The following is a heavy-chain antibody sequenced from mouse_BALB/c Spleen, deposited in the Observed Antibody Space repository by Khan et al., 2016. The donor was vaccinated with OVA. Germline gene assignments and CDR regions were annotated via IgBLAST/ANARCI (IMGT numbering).Heavy chain of an antibody. CDR1: GDSITSGY. Sequence: EVELVESGPSLVKPSQTLSLTCSVTGDSITSGYWTWIRKFPGNKLEYMGYMIYSGDTYYNPSLKSRISITRHKSKNQYYLQLNSVTTEDTATYYCARSTYTYAFAYWGQGTLVTVST. V-gene: IGHV3-8*02. CDR3: ARSTYTYAFAY. J-gene: IGHJ3*01. D-gene: IGHD2-14*01. CDR2: MIYSGDT.